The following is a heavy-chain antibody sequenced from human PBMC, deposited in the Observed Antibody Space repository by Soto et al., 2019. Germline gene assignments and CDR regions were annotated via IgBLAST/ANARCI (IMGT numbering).Heavy chain of an antibody. V-gene: IGHV4-4*02. Sequence: QVQLQESGPGLVKPSGTLSLTCAVSGGSISSSNWWSWVRQPPGKGLEWIGEIYHSGSTNYNPSLKSRVTLSVDKSKDQFSLKLSSVTAADKAVYYCARGSGSYLPCAYWGQGTLVTVSS. J-gene: IGHJ4*02. CDR3: ARGSGSYLPCAY. CDR1: GGSISSSNW. D-gene: IGHD1-26*01. CDR2: IYHSGST.